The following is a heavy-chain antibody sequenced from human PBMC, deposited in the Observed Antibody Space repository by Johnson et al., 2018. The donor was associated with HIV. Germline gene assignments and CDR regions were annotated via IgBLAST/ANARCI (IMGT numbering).Heavy chain of an antibody. CDR3: AKEEGLAAAGTGEAFDI. Sequence: VQLVESGGGLVQPGGSLRLSCAASGFTVSSNYMSWVRQAPGKGLEWVSVIYSGGSTYYADSVKGRFTISRDNSKNTLYLQMNSLRAEDTAVYYCAKEEGLAAAGTGEAFDIWGQGTMVTVSS. CDR2: IYSGGST. V-gene: IGHV3-66*02. CDR1: GFTVSSNY. J-gene: IGHJ3*02. D-gene: IGHD6-13*01.